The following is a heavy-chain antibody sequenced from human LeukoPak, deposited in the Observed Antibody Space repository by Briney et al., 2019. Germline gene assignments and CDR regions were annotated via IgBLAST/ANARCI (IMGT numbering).Heavy chain of an antibody. Sequence: GGSLRLSCAASGFTFSSYVMSWVRQAPGKGLEWVSAISGSGGSTYYADSVKGRFTISRDNSKNTLYLQMNSLRAEDTAVYYCAKLRFVVVPAAMIDYWGQGTLVTVSS. J-gene: IGHJ4*02. V-gene: IGHV3-23*01. CDR1: GFTFSSYV. CDR3: AKLRFVVVPAAMIDY. D-gene: IGHD2-2*01. CDR2: ISGSGGST.